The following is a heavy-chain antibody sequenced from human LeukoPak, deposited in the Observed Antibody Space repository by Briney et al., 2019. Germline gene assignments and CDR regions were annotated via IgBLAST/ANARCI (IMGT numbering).Heavy chain of an antibody. CDR3: AKGVAYHYYDSSGYSYYFDY. V-gene: IGHV3-21*01. J-gene: IGHJ4*02. CDR2: ISTSSSYI. CDR1: GFTFSSYC. D-gene: IGHD3-22*01. Sequence: GGSLRLSCAASGFTFSSYCMNWVRQAPGKGLEWVSFISTSSSYIHYADSVKGRFTISRDNAKNTLYLQMNSLRAEDTAVYYCAKGVAYHYYDSSGYSYYFDYWGQGTLVTVSS.